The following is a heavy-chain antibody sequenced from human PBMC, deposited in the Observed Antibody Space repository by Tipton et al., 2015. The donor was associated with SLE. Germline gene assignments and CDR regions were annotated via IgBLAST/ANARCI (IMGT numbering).Heavy chain of an antibody. J-gene: IGHJ4*02. CDR2: IYYSGST. CDR3: ARDSDGRTGAFDY. D-gene: IGHD1-1*01. Sequence: TLSLTCTVSGGSISSGGYYWSWIRQHPGKGLEWIGYIYYSGSTYYNPSLKSRVTISVDTSKNQFSLKLSSVTAADTAVYYCARDSDGRTGAFDYWGQGTLVTVSS. V-gene: IGHV4-31*03. CDR1: GGSISSGGYY.